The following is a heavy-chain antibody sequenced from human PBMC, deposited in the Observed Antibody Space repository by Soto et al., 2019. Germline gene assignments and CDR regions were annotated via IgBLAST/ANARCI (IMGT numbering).Heavy chain of an antibody. CDR1: SSVFRYFF. J-gene: IGHJ4*02. V-gene: IGHV1-46*01. D-gene: IGHD1-26*01. CDR2: FNPTGGGT. Sequence: QVQLVQSGADVRKPGASEKVSCRATSSVFRYFFIHWVRQVPAEGLEYVGTFNPTGGGTNYARKFPGRVTLTGDTSTRTAYMELSSLRYDDSALYYCERWDVNIAIDSWGQGTQVTVSS. CDR3: ERWDVNIAIDS.